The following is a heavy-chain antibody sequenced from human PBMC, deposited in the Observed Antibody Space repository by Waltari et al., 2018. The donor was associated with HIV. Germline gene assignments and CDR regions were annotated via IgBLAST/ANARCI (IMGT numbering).Heavy chain of an antibody. Sequence: QVQLAQSGAEVKKRGASVKVSCKVSGHTLSEFSMPWVRQVPGKGLEWMGNFEPEDHETIYAQKFQGRVTMTEDTSSDTAYMELSSLTSGDTAVYYCATDFSGMVRAYSYYSLDVWGQGTTVTVSS. CDR1: GHTLSEFS. J-gene: IGHJ6*02. D-gene: IGHD3-10*01. CDR2: FEPEDHET. CDR3: ATDFSGMVRAYSYYSLDV. V-gene: IGHV1-24*01.